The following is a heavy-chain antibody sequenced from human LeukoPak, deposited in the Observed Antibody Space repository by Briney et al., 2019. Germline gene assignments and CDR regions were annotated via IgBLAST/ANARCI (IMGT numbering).Heavy chain of an antibody. CDR2: IYYSGST. V-gene: IGHV4-59*01. CDR1: GGSISSYY. D-gene: IGHD6-13*01. J-gene: IGHJ3*02. CDR3: ARNGPTAAGAFDI. Sequence: SETLSLTCTVSGGSISSYYWSWIRQPPGKGLEWIGYIYYSGSTNYNPSLKSRVTISVDTSKNQFSLKLSSVTAADTAVYYCARNGPTAAGAFDIWGQGTMVTVSS.